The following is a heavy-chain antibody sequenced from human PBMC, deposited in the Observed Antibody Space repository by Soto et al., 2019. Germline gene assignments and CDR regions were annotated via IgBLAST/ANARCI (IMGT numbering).Heavy chain of an antibody. CDR3: AREMWTRSGAQNFFDY. V-gene: IGHV1-18*01. D-gene: IGHD6-25*01. CDR1: GYTFTSYG. CDR2: ISPNSGDT. Sequence: QVQLVQSEGEVKQPAASVGVSCKASGYTFTSYGITWVRQAPGQGLEWMGWISPNSGDTGYAQKLQGRVTMTTDTSTSTAYMELRSLTSDDTALYYCAREMWTRSGAQNFFDYWGQGALVTVSS. J-gene: IGHJ4*02.